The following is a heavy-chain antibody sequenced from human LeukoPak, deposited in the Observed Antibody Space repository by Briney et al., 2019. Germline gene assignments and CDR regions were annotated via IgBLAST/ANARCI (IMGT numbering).Heavy chain of an antibody. CDR1: ECPFSVYA. Sequence: PGGSLRLSCEVSECPFSVYAMAWVRQAPGQGLEWVSAIDASGSDTYYTDSVKGRFTISRDNSKNTVYLQMNSLRVEDTAVYYCADYRKPQGLDYWGQGTLVTVSS. CDR3: ADYRKPQGLDY. V-gene: IGHV3-23*01. D-gene: IGHD1-14*01. CDR2: IDASGSDT. J-gene: IGHJ4*02.